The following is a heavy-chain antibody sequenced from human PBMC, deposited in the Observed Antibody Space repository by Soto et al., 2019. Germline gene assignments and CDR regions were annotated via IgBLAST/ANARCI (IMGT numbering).Heavy chain of an antibody. Sequence: LRLSCSTSGFTFSTYAMNWVRQAPGKGLEWVSALSGSGGTTYYADSVRGRFTISRDNSKNTLFRQMSSLRAEDTALYYCAKQRAGYGSGSDTFYFDFWGQGTLVTVSS. CDR1: GFTFSTYA. CDR2: LSGSGGTT. J-gene: IGHJ4*02. CDR3: AKQRAGYGSGSDTFYFDF. D-gene: IGHD3-10*01. V-gene: IGHV3-23*01.